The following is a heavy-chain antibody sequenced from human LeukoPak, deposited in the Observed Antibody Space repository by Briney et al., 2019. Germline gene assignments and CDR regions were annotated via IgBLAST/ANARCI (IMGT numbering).Heavy chain of an antibody. V-gene: IGHV4-34*01. CDR1: GGSFSGYY. Sequence: SETLSLTCAVYGGSFSGYYWSWIRQPPGKGLGWIGEINHSGSTNYNPSLKSRVTISVDTSKNQFSLKLSSVTAADTAVYYCARGSPPYYYGSGSRRHFDLWGRGTLVTVSS. J-gene: IGHJ2*01. CDR3: ARGSPPYYYGSGSRRHFDL. D-gene: IGHD3-10*01. CDR2: INHSGST.